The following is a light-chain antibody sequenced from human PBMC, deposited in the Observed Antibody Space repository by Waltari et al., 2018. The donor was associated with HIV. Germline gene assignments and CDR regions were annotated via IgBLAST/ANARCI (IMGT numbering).Light chain of an antibody. Sequence: QSVLTQPPSASGTPGQRVTISCSGSSSNLGRNFVYWYQQLPETAPNLLIVRNNQRPSGVPARFSGSKSGTSASLAISGLRSEDEADYYCAAWDDSLSVVFGGGTKLTVL. CDR1: SSNLGRNF. J-gene: IGLJ2*01. V-gene: IGLV1-47*01. CDR2: RNN. CDR3: AAWDDSLSVV.